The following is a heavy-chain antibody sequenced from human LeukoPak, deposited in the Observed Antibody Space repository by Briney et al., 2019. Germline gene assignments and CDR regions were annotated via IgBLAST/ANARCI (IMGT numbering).Heavy chain of an antibody. CDR3: VRGGGITGTTLLDH. CDR2: ISSSGSTI. CDR1: GFTFSDYY. D-gene: IGHD1-7*01. V-gene: IGHV3-11*01. Sequence: GGSLRLSCAASGFTFSDYYMSWIRQAPGKGLEWVSYISSSGSTIYYADSLKGRFTISRDNAKNSLYLQMNSLKTEDTAVYYCVRGGGITGTTLLDHWGQGTPVTVSS. J-gene: IGHJ4*02.